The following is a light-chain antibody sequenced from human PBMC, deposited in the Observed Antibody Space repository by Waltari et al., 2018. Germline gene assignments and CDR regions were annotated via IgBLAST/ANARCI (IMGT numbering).Light chain of an antibody. J-gene: IGKJ4*01. V-gene: IGKV3-11*01. CDR2: EAS. Sequence: EVVLTQSPATLSLSPGERATLSCRASQSVYNFLAWYQQKPGQAPRLLIYEASQRGTGIPARFSGSGSGTDFTLTISNLEPEDVAVYYCQQRANWPPLTFGGGTKVEIK. CDR1: QSVYNF. CDR3: QQRANWPPLT.